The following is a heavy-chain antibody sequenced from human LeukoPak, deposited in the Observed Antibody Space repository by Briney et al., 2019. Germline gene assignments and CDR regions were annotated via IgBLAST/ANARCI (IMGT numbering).Heavy chain of an antibody. D-gene: IGHD1-26*01. CDR3: ASSGSYRFDY. V-gene: IGHV3-48*02. Sequence: GGSLRLSCAASGFTFSSYSMNWVRQAPGKGLEWVSHIAASGTAMFYADSVKGRFTISRDNAKNSLYLQMNSLRDEDTAVYYCASSGSYRFDYWGQGTLVTVSS. J-gene: IGHJ4*02. CDR1: GFTFSSYS. CDR2: IAASGTAM.